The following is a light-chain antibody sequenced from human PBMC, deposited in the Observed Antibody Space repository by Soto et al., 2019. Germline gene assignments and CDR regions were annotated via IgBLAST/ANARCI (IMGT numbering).Light chain of an antibody. J-gene: IGLJ2*01. CDR3: SSYAGSSIVV. CDR2: EVN. CDR1: SSDVGSYNL. Sequence: QSALTQPASVSGSPGQSITISCTGTSSDVGSYNLVSWYQQHPGKAPKLMIFEVNKRPSGVSNRFSGSKSGNTASLTISGFQAEDEADFYCSSYAGSSIVVFGGGTKLTVL. V-gene: IGLV2-23*02.